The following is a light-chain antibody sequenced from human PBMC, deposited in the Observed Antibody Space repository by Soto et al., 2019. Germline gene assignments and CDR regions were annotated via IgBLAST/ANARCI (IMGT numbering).Light chain of an antibody. J-gene: IGLJ2*01. Sequence: QSVVTQPSSVSGAPGQRVTISCTGSSSNIGAGYDVHWYQQFPGRAPKLLIYGNKTRPSGVPDRISGSKSGTSASLDITGLQAEDEADYYCQSFDTRLNSVVFGGGTKLTVL. CDR1: SSNIGAGYD. V-gene: IGLV1-40*01. CDR3: QSFDTRLNSVV. CDR2: GNK.